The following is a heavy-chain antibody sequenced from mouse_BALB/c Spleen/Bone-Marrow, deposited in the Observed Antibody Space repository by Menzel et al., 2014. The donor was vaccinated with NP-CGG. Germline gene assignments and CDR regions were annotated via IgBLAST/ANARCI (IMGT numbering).Heavy chain of an antibody. V-gene: IGHV1S81*02. J-gene: IGHJ3*01. CDR3: ASYYGNCAY. D-gene: IGHD2-1*01. Sequence: QVQLQQSGAELVKPGASVKLSCKASGYTFTSYWMHWVKQRPGQGLEGIGGSNPSNGRTNYNENFKSKDTLTVDKSSSTAYMQLSSLTSEDSAVYYCASYYGNCAYWGQGTLVTVSA. CDR2: SNPSNGRT. CDR1: GYTFTSYW.